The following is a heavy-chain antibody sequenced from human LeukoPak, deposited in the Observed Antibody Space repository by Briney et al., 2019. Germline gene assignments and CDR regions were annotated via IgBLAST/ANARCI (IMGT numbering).Heavy chain of an antibody. D-gene: IGHD2-2*01. CDR3: ARGQVPAARGYNWFDP. V-gene: IGHV4-34*01. J-gene: IGHJ5*02. CDR2: INHRGDT. Sequence: PSETLSLSCAVYSGSFNDYYWNWIRQPPGKGLEWIGEINHRGDTNYSPPLKSRVTISVDTSKNQFSLRLNSVTAADMGVYYCARGQVPAARGYNWFDPWGQGTLVTVSS. CDR1: SGSFNDYY.